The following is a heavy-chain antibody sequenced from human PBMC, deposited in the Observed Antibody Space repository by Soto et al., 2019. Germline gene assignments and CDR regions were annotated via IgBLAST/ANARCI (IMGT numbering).Heavy chain of an antibody. CDR1: GFTFSTYA. CDR2: ISGSGDST. V-gene: IGHV3-23*01. CDR3: AKERSSGWSLDY. J-gene: IGHJ4*02. D-gene: IGHD6-19*01. Sequence: GGSLRLSCAASGFTFSTYAMNWVRRAPGKGLEWVSGISGSGDSTYYADSVKGRFTVSRDNSKNTLYLQMNSLRAEDTAVFYCAKERSSGWSLDYWGQGTLVTVSS.